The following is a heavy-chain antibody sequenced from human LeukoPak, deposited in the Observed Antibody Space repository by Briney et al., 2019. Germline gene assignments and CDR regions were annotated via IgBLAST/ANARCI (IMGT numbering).Heavy chain of an antibody. CDR2: IYTSGST. CDR3: ARSDDILTGYAFDI. J-gene: IGHJ3*02. D-gene: IGHD3-9*01. Sequence: SETLSLTCTVSGGSISSYYWSWIRQPAGKGLEWIGRIYTSGSTNYNPSLKSRVTMSVDTSKNQFSLKLSSVTAADTAVYYCARSDDILTGYAFDIWGQGTMVTVSS. CDR1: GGSISSYY. V-gene: IGHV4-4*07.